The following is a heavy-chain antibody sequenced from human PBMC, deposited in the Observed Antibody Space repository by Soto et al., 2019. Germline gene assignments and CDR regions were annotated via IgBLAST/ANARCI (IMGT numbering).Heavy chain of an antibody. CDR3: SGSYY. Sequence: QVQLVESGGGVVQPGRSLRLSCAASGFTFSSYAMHWVRQAPGKGLEWVAVISYDGSNKYYADSVKGRFTISRDNSKNTLYLQMNSLRAEDTAVYYCSGSYYWGQGTLVTVSS. J-gene: IGHJ4*02. D-gene: IGHD3-10*01. V-gene: IGHV3-30-3*01. CDR2: ISYDGSNK. CDR1: GFTFSSYA.